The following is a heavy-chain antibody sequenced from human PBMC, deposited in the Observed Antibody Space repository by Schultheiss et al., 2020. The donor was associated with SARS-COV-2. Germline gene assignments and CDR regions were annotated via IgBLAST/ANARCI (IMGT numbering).Heavy chain of an antibody. CDR1: GFTFSSYA. D-gene: IGHD1-26*01. Sequence: GESPKISCAASGFTFSSYAMHWVRQAPGKGLEYVSAISSNGGSTYYANSVKGRFTISRDNSKNTLYLQMGSLRAEDMAVYYCAREVSGSYSIWGQGTMVTVSS. CDR3: AREVSGSYSI. J-gene: IGHJ3*02. V-gene: IGHV3-64*01. CDR2: ISSNGGST.